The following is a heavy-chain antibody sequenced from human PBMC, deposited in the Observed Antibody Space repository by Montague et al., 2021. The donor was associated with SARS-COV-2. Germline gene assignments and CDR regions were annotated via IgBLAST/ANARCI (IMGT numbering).Heavy chain of an antibody. CDR3: ARAVSITIFGVVGWFDP. D-gene: IGHD3-3*01. V-gene: IGHV4-31*03. CDR1: GGSISSGGHY. Sequence: TLSLTCTVSGGSISSGGHYWSWIRQHPGKGLEWIGYIYYSGSTYYNPSLKSRVTISVDTSKNQFSLKLSFVTAADTAVYYCARAVSITIFGVVGWFDPWGQGTLVTVSS. J-gene: IGHJ5*02. CDR2: IYYSGST.